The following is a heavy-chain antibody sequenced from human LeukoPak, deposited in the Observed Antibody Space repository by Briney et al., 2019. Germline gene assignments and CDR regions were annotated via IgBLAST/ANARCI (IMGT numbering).Heavy chain of an antibody. Sequence: GGSLRLSCAASGFTFSSYAMSWVRQAPGKGLEWVSAISGSGGSTYYADSVKGRFTISRDNSKNTPYLQMNSLRAEDTAVYYCAKDQGSIVGARYYYYYMDVWGKGTTVTVSS. CDR2: ISGSGGST. V-gene: IGHV3-23*01. CDR1: GFTFSSYA. D-gene: IGHD1-26*01. CDR3: AKDQGSIVGARYYYYYMDV. J-gene: IGHJ6*03.